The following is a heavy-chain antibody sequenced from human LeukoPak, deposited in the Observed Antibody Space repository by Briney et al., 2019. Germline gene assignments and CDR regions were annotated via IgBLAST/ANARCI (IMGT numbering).Heavy chain of an antibody. D-gene: IGHD5-24*01. CDR2: ICYSGST. CDR1: GGSFSGYY. CDR3: ARARRDGYNYYYFDY. V-gene: IGHV4-59*01. Sequence: SETLSLTCAVYGGSFSGYYWSWIRQPPGKGLEWIGYICYSGSTNYNPSLKSRVTISVDTSKNQFSLKLSSVTAADTAVYYCARARRDGYNYYYFDYWGQGTLVTVSS. J-gene: IGHJ4*02.